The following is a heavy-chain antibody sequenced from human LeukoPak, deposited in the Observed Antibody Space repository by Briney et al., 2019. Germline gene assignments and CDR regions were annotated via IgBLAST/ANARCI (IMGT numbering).Heavy chain of an antibody. J-gene: IGHJ4*02. Sequence: GASVKVSCKASGYTFTGYHMHWVRQAPGQGLEWMGLINPGGGSTTYSQKFQGRVTMTRDTSTNTVYMELNSLRSEDTALYYCARARTGDSDYWGQGTLVTVSS. CDR3: ARARTGDSDY. D-gene: IGHD7-27*01. V-gene: IGHV1-46*01. CDR1: GYTFTGYH. CDR2: INPGGGST.